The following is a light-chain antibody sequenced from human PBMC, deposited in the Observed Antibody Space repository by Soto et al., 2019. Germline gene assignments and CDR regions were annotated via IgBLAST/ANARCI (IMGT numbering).Light chain of an antibody. J-gene: IGKJ3*01. Sequence: EIVLTQSPGTLSLCPGESATLSCRASQSVSTSYLAWYQKKPDQAPRLLIYGASSRDTGIPDRFSSSGSGTCFTLTISSLEPGDFAVYYWHLCGSTPLFTFDPGNNVDVK. V-gene: IGKV3-20*01. CDR1: QSVSTSY. CDR2: GAS. CDR3: HLCGSTPLFT.